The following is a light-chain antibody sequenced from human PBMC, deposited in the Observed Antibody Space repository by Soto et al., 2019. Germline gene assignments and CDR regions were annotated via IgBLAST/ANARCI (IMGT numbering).Light chain of an antibody. CDR2: GAS. Sequence: EMVLTQSPGTLSLSPGERATLSCRASQSVSSSYLAWYQQQPGQAPRLLIYGASSRATGIPDRFSGSGSGTDFTLTISRLEPEDFAVYYCQQYGSSPRLITFGQGTRLEIK. CDR1: QSVSSSY. CDR3: QQYGSSPRLIT. J-gene: IGKJ5*01. V-gene: IGKV3-20*01.